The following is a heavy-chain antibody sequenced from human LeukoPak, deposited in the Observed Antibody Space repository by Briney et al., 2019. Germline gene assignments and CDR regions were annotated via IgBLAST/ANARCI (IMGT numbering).Heavy chain of an antibody. D-gene: IGHD2-2*01. V-gene: IGHV4-39*07. J-gene: IGHJ6*03. Sequence: SGTLSLTCAVSGDSISSSSFSWGWIRQPPGKGLEWIGSLFYSGDTYSTPSLNSRVTISVDPSKNQFSLILSSVTAADTAVYYCAREILAYCSTTCSAPYFYYMDVWGKGTTVTVSS. CDR3: AREILAYCSTTCSAPYFYYMDV. CDR1: GDSISSSSFS. CDR2: LFYSGDT.